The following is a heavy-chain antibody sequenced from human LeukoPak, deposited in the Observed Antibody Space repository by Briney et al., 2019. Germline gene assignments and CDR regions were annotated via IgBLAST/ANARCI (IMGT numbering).Heavy chain of an antibody. J-gene: IGHJ4*02. CDR2: ISAYNGNT. CDR3: ARDYSSGWGVVDY. V-gene: IGHV1-18*01. Sequence: ASVKVSCKASDYTFSTYGVSWVRQAPGQGLEWMGWISAYNGNTNYAQKFQGRLTMTTDTSTSTAYMELRSLRSDDTAVYYCARDYSSGWGVVDYWGQGTLVTVSS. D-gene: IGHD6-19*01. CDR1: DYTFSTYG.